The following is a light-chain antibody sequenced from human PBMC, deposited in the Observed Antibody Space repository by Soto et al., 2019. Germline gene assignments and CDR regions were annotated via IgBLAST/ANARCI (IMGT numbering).Light chain of an antibody. CDR1: SSDVGGYNY. Sequence: QSVLTQPPSASGSPGQSVTISCTGTSSDVGGYNYVSWYQQHPGKAPKLMIYDVIKRPSGVPDRFSGSKSGNTASLTVSGLQAEDEADYYCSSYAGSNFYVFGTGTKVTVL. J-gene: IGLJ1*01. V-gene: IGLV2-8*01. CDR2: DVI. CDR3: SSYAGSNFYV.